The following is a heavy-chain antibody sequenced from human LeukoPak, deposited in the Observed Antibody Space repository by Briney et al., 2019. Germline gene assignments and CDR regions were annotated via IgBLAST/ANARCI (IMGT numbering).Heavy chain of an antibody. CDR2: IYYSGST. Sequence: SETLSLTCTVSGGSISSYYWSWIRQPPGKGLGWIGYIYYSGSTNYNPSLKSRVTISVDTSKNQFSLKLSSVTAADTAVYYCARHAVAGYNWFDPWGQGTLVTVSS. V-gene: IGHV4-59*08. D-gene: IGHD6-19*01. CDR3: ARHAVAGYNWFDP. CDR1: GGSISSYY. J-gene: IGHJ5*02.